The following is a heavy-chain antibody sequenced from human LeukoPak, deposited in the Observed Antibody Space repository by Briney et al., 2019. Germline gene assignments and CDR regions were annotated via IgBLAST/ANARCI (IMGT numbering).Heavy chain of an antibody. D-gene: IGHD1-26*01. V-gene: IGHV1-18*01. CDR1: GYSFTSYS. J-gene: IGHJ4*02. Sequence: ASVKVSCTASGYSFTSYSIHWVRQAPGQGLEWLGWINTYNGDRKYAQILQGRVAMTTDTSTSTAYMELRSLRSDDTALYYCARDKGELLSDYWGQGTLVTVSS. CDR3: ARDKGELLSDY. CDR2: INTYNGDR.